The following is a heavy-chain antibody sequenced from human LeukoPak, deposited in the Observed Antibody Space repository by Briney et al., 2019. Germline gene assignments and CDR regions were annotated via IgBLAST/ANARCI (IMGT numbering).Heavy chain of an antibody. J-gene: IGHJ6*02. D-gene: IGHD3-10*01. V-gene: IGHV4-34*01. CDR3: ASDGSGVLSRRYYYYYYGMDV. Sequence: PSETLSLTCAVYGGSFSGYYWSWIRQPPGKGLEWIGEINRSGSTNYNPSLKSRVTISVDTSKNQFSLKLSSVTAADTAVYYCASDGSGVLSRRYYYYYYGMDVWGQGTTVTVSS. CDR2: INRSGST. CDR1: GGSFSGYY.